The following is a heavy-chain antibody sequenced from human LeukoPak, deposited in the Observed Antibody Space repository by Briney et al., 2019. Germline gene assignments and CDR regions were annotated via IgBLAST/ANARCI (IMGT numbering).Heavy chain of an antibody. CDR1: GFTFSSYW. Sequence: GGSLRLSCAASGFTFSSYWMSWVRQAPGKGLEWLSYIGSTSATIYYADSVKGRFTTSRDNAKNSLFLQMNSLRAEDTAVYYCARGNYYGSGRAFDIWGQGTMVTVSS. CDR2: IGSTSATI. CDR3: ARGNYYGSGRAFDI. J-gene: IGHJ3*02. V-gene: IGHV3-48*04. D-gene: IGHD3-10*01.